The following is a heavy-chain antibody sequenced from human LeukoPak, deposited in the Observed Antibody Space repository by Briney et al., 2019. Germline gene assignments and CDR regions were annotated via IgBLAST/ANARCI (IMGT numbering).Heavy chain of an antibody. CDR3: AKHFCTGLDCSLFDS. Sequence: PGGSLRLSCAASGFTMSHYGVSWVRQAPGKGLEWISGIRSAVETTHYADSVKGRFIISRDDSKNALSLQLNSLRPEVTALYYCAKHFCTGLDCSLFDSWGQGTLVTVSS. CDR2: IRSAVETT. CDR1: GFTMSHYG. V-gene: IGHV3-23*01. D-gene: IGHD3/OR15-3a*01. J-gene: IGHJ4*02.